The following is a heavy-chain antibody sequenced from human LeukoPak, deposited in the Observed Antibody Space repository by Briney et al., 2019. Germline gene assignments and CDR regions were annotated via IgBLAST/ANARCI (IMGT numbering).Heavy chain of an antibody. CDR3: ARGDIVVLPAGIPHSSFET. CDR2: INPNSGGT. CDR1: GDTFTGYY. V-gene: IGHV1-2*02. D-gene: IGHD2-2*01. Sequence: ASVKVSCKASGDTFTGYYMHWVRQAPGQGLEWMGWINPNSGGTNYAQKFQGRVTMTRDTSISTAYMELRRLRSDDPGASYCARGDIVVLPAGIPHSSFETWGPGTLVTVSS. J-gene: IGHJ5*01.